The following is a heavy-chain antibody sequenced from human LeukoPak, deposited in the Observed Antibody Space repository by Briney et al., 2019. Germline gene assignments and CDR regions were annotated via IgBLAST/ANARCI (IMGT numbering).Heavy chain of an antibody. D-gene: IGHD3-22*01. CDR3: ARNSITMIGNTFDI. V-gene: IGHV1-69*04. CDR2: IIPILGIA. Sequence: SVKLSCKAAGGTFSSYAISWVRQAPGQGLEGMGRIIPILGIANYEQKFQGRVTLTADKSTRTAYMELSSLRSEGTDVYFCARNSITMIGNTFDIWGQGTMVTVSS. J-gene: IGHJ3*02. CDR1: GGTFSSYA.